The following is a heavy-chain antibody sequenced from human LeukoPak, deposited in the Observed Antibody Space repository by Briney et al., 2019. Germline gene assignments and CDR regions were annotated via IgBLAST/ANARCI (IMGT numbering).Heavy chain of an antibody. CDR2: IYPGDSDT. V-gene: IGHV5-51*01. CDR3: ARRAKLGYCSSTSCSYYFDY. Sequence: GASLKISCKGSGYSSTSYWIGWVRQMPGKGLEWMGIIYPGDSDTRYSPSFQGQVTISADKSISTAYLQWSSLKASDTAMYYCARRAKLGYCSSTSCSYYFDYWGQGTLVTVSS. CDR1: GYSSTSYW. D-gene: IGHD2-2*01. J-gene: IGHJ4*02.